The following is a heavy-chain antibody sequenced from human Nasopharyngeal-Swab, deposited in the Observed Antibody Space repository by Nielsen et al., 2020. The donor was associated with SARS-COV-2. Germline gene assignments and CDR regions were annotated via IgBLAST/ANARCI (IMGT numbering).Heavy chain of an antibody. Sequence: GGSLRLSCAASGFTFSSYSMNWVRQAPGKGLEWVSYISSSSSTIYYADSVKGRFTISRENAKNSLYLQMNSLRAEDTAVYYCARDVVVETYYYYYMDVWGKGTTVTVSS. CDR2: ISSSSSTI. CDR1: GFTFSSYS. CDR3: ARDVVVETYYYYYMDV. V-gene: IGHV3-48*01. J-gene: IGHJ6*03. D-gene: IGHD2-2*01.